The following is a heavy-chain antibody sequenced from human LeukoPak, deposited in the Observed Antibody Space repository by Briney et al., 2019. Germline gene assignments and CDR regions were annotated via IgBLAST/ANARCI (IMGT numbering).Heavy chain of an antibody. J-gene: IGHJ1*01. D-gene: IGHD2-15*01. V-gene: IGHV3-30*04. Sequence: GGSLRISCAASGFTFSSYAMHWVRQAPGKGLEWVAVISYDGGNKYYADSVKGRFTISRDNSKNTLYLQMNSLRAEDTAVYYCATDPFVVVAREQHWGQGTLVTVSS. CDR3: ATDPFVVVAREQH. CDR1: GFTFSSYA. CDR2: ISYDGGNK.